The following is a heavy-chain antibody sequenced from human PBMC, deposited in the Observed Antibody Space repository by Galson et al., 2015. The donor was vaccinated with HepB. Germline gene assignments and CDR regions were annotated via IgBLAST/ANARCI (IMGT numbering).Heavy chain of an antibody. D-gene: IGHD2-2*01. CDR2: IKEDGSAK. V-gene: IGHV3-7*01. CDR3: ARDAYATGSLDY. CDR1: GFSFSNYW. J-gene: IGHJ4*02. Sequence: SLRLSCAASGFSFSNYWMHWVRHTPGKGLEWVATIKEDGSAKYYVDSVKDRFTISRDNAKNSLSLQMNSLRVEDTAVYLCARDAYATGSLDYWGQGTLVTVSS.